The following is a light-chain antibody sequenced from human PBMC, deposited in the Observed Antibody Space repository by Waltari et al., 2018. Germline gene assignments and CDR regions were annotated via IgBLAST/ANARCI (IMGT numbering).Light chain of an antibody. Sequence: AIQFTQSPSSLSASVGDRVTINCRGSQGISRALAWYQQKPVNTPYLLIFDCSNLATGIPSSFSGTGTWTDFALTISSLQPEDFATYYCQQFYNFPRTFGPGTKVEIK. CDR3: QQFYNFPRT. V-gene: IGKV1D-13*01. CDR2: DCS. CDR1: QGISRA. J-gene: IGKJ3*01.